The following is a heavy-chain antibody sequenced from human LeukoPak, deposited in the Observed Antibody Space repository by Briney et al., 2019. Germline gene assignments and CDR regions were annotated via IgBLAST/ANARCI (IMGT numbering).Heavy chain of an antibody. D-gene: IGHD3-10*01. V-gene: IGHV4-39*07. CDR2: INHSGST. Sequence: PSETLSLTCTVSGGSISSSSYYWGWIRQPPGKGLEWIGEINHSGSTNYNPSLKSRVTISVDTSKNQFSLKLSSVTAADTAVYYCARGSEILWFGGYYFDYWGQGTLVTVSS. J-gene: IGHJ4*02. CDR1: GGSISSSSYY. CDR3: ARGSEILWFGGYYFDY.